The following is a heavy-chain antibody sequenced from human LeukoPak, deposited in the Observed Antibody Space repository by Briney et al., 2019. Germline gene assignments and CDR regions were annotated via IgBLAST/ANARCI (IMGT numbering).Heavy chain of an antibody. CDR2: INPSGGST. J-gene: IGHJ5*02. D-gene: IGHD2-21*01. CDR1: GYTFTSYY. CDR3: AHLGAIGGNWFDP. Sequence: ASVKVSCKASGYTFTSYYMHWVRQAPGQGLEWMGIINPSGGSTSYAQKFQGRVTMTRDTSTSTVYMELSGLRSEDTAVYYCAHLGAIGGNWFDPWGQGTLVTVSS. V-gene: IGHV1-46*01.